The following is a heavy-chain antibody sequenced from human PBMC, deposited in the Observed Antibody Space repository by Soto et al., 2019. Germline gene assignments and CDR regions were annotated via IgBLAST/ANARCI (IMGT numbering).Heavy chain of an antibody. J-gene: IGHJ5*02. CDR2: IYYSGST. D-gene: IGHD6-19*01. CDR3: VVLVAGDYGWFDP. Sequence: SETLSLTCTVSGGSISSYYWSWIRQPPGKGLEWIGYIYYSGSTNYNPSLKSRVTISVDTSKNQFSLKLSSVTAADTAVYYCVVLVAGDYGWFDPWGQGTLVTVSS. CDR1: GGSISSYY. V-gene: IGHV4-59*08.